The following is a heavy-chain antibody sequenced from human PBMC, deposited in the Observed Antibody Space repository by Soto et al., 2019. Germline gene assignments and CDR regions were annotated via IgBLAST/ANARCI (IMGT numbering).Heavy chain of an antibody. CDR3: ARHTPALSISVH. CDR1: GGSFSGYY. D-gene: IGHD2-15*01. V-gene: IGHV4-34*01. Sequence: SETLSLTCAVYGGSFSGYYWSWSRQPPGKGLEWIGEINHSGSTNYNPSLKSRVTISVDTSKNQFSLKLSSVTAADTAVYYCARHTPALSISVHWAQGTLVTVSS. J-gene: IGHJ4*02. CDR2: INHSGST.